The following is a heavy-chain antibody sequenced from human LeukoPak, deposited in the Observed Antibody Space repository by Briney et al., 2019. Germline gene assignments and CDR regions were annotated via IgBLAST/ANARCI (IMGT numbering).Heavy chain of an antibody. CDR2: INPNSGGT. Sequence: GASVKVSCKASGYSFTGYYIHWVRQAPGQGLEWMGWINPNSGGTNYAQKFQGRVTMTRDTSISTAYMELSRLRSEDTAVYYCAITPPVGALNWFDPWGQGTLVTVSS. CDR1: GYSFTGYY. D-gene: IGHD1-26*01. V-gene: IGHV1-2*02. J-gene: IGHJ5*02. CDR3: AITPPVGALNWFDP.